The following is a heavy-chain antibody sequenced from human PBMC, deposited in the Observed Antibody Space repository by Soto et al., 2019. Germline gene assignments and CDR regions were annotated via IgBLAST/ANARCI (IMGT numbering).Heavy chain of an antibody. V-gene: IGHV4-59*11. CDR1: GVYITSHY. J-gene: IGHJ4*02. D-gene: IGHD3-10*01. CDR3: ARLGSGSESPEVHY. CDR2: ISYTGST. Sequence: TSETLSLSYTVSGVYITSHYWSWIRQPPGKGLEWIGYISYTGSTIYNPSLESRATMSVDTSKNQFFLKLSSVTAADTVVYYSARLGSGSESPEVHYWGQGTLVTVSS.